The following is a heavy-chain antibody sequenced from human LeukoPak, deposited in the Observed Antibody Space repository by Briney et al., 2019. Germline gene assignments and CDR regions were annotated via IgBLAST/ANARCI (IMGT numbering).Heavy chain of an antibody. CDR3: ARVGIVVVPAALDY. CDR2: INHSGST. Sequence: SETLSLTCAVYGGSFSGYYWRWIRQPPGKGLEWIGEINHSGSTNYNPSLKSRVTISVDTSKNQFSLKLSSVTAADTAVYYCARVGIVVVPAALDYWGQGTLVTVSS. CDR1: GGSFSGYY. J-gene: IGHJ4*02. D-gene: IGHD2-2*01. V-gene: IGHV4-34*01.